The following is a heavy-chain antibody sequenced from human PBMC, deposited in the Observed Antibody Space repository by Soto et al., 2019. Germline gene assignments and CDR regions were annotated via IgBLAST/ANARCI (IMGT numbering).Heavy chain of an antibody. CDR2: ISAYNGNT. V-gene: IGHV1-18*01. CDR1: GYTFTSYG. CDR3: AGSIAYCGGDCYSGFDFQH. Sequence: ASVKVSCKASGYTFTSYGISWVRQAPGQGLEWMGWISAYNGNTNYAQKLQGRVTMTTDISTSTAYMELRSLRSDDTAVYYCAGSIAYCGGDCYSGFDFQHWGQGTLVTVS. D-gene: IGHD2-21*02. J-gene: IGHJ1*01.